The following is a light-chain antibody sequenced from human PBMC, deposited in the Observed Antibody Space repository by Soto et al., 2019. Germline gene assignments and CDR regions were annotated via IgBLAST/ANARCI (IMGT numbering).Light chain of an antibody. J-gene: IGKJ1*01. CDR3: QKYDTAPLT. Sequence: DIQMTQSPSSLSASVGDTVTITCRASQGIIDYLAWYQQRPGKVPKLLIYAASTLQTGVPSRFSGSGAGTDFTLTISSLQPEDVGSYYCQKYDTAPLTFGRGTRVEIK. CDR1: QGIIDY. V-gene: IGKV1-27*01. CDR2: AAS.